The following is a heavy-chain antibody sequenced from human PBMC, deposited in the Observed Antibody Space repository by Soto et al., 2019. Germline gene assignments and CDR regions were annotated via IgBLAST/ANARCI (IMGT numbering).Heavy chain of an antibody. J-gene: IGHJ3*02. V-gene: IGHV1-24*01. CDR2: FDPEDGET. CDR3: ATESGGPSTSSTLWAFDI. D-gene: IGHD2-2*01. Sequence: ASVKVSCKVSGYTLTELSMHWVRQAPGKGLEWMGGFDPEDGETIYAQKFQGRVTMTEDTSTDTAYMELSSLRSEDTAVYYCATESGGPSTSSTLWAFDIWGQGTMVTVSS. CDR1: GYTLTELS.